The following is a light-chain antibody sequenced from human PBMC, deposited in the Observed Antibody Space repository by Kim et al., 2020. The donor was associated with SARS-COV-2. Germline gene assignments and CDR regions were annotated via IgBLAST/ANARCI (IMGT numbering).Light chain of an antibody. CDR2: KAS. V-gene: IGKV1-5*03. CDR3: QQYDSFPLT. J-gene: IGKJ1*01. Sequence: DIQMTQSPSTLAASVGDRVTITCRASQSIIRWLAWYQQKPGKAPNLLIYKASALESGVPSRFSGSQSGTEFTLTISSLQPEDFATYYCQQYDSFPLTFAQGTKVDIK. CDR1: QSIIRW.